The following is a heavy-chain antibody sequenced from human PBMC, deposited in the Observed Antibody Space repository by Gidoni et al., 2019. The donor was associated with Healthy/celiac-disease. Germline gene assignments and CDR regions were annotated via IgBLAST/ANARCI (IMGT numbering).Heavy chain of an antibody. CDR2: IYYSGGT. CDR1: GGSISSYY. CDR3: ARDLIYYYDSRPYYYYYYGMDV. Sequence: QVQLQESGPGLVKPSETLSLTGPVSGGSISSYYGSWIRQPPGKGLELIGYIYYSGGTNYNPSLKSRVTISVDTSKNQFSLKLSSVTAADTAVYYCARDLIYYYDSRPYYYYYYGMDVWGQGTTVTVSS. D-gene: IGHD3-22*01. J-gene: IGHJ6*02. V-gene: IGHV4-59*01.